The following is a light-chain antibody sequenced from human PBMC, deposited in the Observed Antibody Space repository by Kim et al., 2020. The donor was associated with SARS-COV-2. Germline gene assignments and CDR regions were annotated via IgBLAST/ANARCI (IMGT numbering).Light chain of an antibody. Sequence: SASVGDRVTITCRSSQIISKYLAWYQLKPWKVPDRLIYAASTLHSWVPSRFSCSGSGTDFTLTISSLQPEDVATYYCQKYNSAPFTFGPGTKVDIK. CDR2: AAS. J-gene: IGKJ3*01. CDR3: QKYNSAPFT. CDR1: QIISKY. V-gene: IGKV1-27*01.